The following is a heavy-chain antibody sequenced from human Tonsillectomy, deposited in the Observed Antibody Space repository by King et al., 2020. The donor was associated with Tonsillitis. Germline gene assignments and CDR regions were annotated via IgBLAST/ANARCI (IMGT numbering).Heavy chain of an antibody. Sequence: VQLVESGAEVKKPGSSVKVSCKASGGTFSSYAISWVRQAPGQGLEWMGGIIPIFGTANYAQKFQGRVTITADESTSTAYMELSSLRAEDTAVYYCALVVPPXNXXXXXXQGTLVTVSS. D-gene: IGHD2-2*01. J-gene: IGHJ5*02. CDR1: GGTFSSYA. V-gene: IGHV1-69*01. CDR2: IIPIFGTA. CDR3: ALVVPPXNXXXX.